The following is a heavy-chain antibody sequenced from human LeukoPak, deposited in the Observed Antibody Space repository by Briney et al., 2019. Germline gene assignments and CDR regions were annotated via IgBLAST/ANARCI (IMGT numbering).Heavy chain of an antibody. CDR2: MNPNSGNT. CDR3: ARGGYCSSTSCQLIDY. Sequence: ASVKVSCKAPGYTFTSYDINWVRQATGQGLEWMGWMNPNSGNTGYAQKFQGRVTMTRNTSISTAYMELSSLRSEDTAVYYCARGGYCSSTSCQLIDYWGQGTLVTVSS. D-gene: IGHD2-2*01. CDR1: GYTFTSYD. V-gene: IGHV1-8*01. J-gene: IGHJ4*02.